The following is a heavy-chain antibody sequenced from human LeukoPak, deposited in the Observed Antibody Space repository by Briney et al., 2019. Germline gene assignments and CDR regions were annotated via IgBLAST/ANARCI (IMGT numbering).Heavy chain of an antibody. CDR1: GGSASSYY. CDR2: IYTSGST. CDR3: ARSAAAGTVGYYYYYMDV. V-gene: IGHV4-4*07. D-gene: IGHD6-13*01. Sequence: PPETLSLTCTVSGGSASSYYRSWIRQPAGKGLEWIGRIYTSGSTNYNPALKTRVTMSVDTSKNQFSLKLSSVTAADTAVYYCARSAAAGTVGYYYYYMDVWGKGTTVTVSS. J-gene: IGHJ6*03.